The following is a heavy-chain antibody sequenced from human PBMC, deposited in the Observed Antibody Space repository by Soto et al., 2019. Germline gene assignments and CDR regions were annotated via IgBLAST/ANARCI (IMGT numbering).Heavy chain of an antibody. Sequence: QVQLQQWGAGLLKPSETLSLTCAVYGGSFSGYYWSWIRQPPGKGLEWIGEINHSGSTNYNPSLKSRVTISVDTSKNQFSLKLSSVTAADTAVYYCARGLNRKDGYWGQGTLVTVSS. CDR3: ARGLNRKDGY. CDR1: GGSFSGYY. CDR2: INHSGST. V-gene: IGHV4-34*01. J-gene: IGHJ4*02. D-gene: IGHD2-15*01.